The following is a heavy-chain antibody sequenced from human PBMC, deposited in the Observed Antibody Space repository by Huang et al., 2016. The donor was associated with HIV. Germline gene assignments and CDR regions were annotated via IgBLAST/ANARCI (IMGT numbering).Heavy chain of an antibody. CDR1: GGPFRSYS. Sequence: QVQLLQSGAEVKKPGSSVKVSCKASGGPFRSYSIAWVRQAPGQGLGWVASLMPVFDSPNYAQKLQGRVRVTGDESTSTVYMELRDLRPDDTAVYFCARGSLEYSVSSSLDYWGQGTHVTVSS. CDR2: LMPVFDSP. J-gene: IGHJ4*02. V-gene: IGHV1-69*13. CDR3: ARGSLEYSVSSSLDY. D-gene: IGHD4-4*01.